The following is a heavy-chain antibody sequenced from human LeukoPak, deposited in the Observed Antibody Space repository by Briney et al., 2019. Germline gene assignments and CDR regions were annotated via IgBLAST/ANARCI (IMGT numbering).Heavy chain of an antibody. J-gene: IGHJ4*02. CDR2: IYYSGST. CDR1: GGSISSYY. V-gene: IGHV4-59*12. CDR3: AREPRYGSGSYSNFDY. D-gene: IGHD3-10*01. Sequence: SETLSLTCTVSGGSISSYYWSWIRQPPGKGLEWIGYIYYSGSTYYNPSLKSRVTISVDTSKNQFSLKLSSVTAADTAVYYCAREPRYGSGSYSNFDYWGQGTLVTVSS.